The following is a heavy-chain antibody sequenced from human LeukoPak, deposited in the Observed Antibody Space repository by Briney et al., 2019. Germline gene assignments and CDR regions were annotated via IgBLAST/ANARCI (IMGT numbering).Heavy chain of an antibody. Sequence: PSETLSLTCAVYGGSFSGYYWSWIRQPPGKGLEWIGSIYYSGSTYYNPSLKSRVTISVDTSKNQFSLKLSSVTAADTAVYYCARRGGDYGDPHDDYWGQGTLVTVSS. J-gene: IGHJ4*02. CDR2: IYYSGST. V-gene: IGHV4-34*01. CDR1: GGSFSGYY. CDR3: ARRGGDYGDPHDDY. D-gene: IGHD4-17*01.